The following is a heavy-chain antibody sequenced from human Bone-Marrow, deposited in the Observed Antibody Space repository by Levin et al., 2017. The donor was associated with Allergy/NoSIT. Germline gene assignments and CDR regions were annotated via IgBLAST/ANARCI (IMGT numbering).Heavy chain of an antibody. V-gene: IGHV4-31*03. CDR2: FSYRSTT. CDR3: AREDGYVFDC. CDR1: GGSFSGCGYH. Sequence: SETLSLTCTVSGGSFSGCGYHWSRLRPRPEQGLEWIGFFSYRSTTYYNPSLKSRVTMSVDTSKTQFSLNLSAVTAADTAVYFCAREDGYVFDCWGQGTPVTVSS. D-gene: IGHD5-24*01. J-gene: IGHJ4*02.